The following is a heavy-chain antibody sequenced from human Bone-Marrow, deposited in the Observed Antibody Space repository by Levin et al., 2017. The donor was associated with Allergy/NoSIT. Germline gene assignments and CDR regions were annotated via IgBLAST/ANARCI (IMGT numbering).Heavy chain of an antibody. J-gene: IGHJ4*02. Sequence: SETLSLSCTVSGGSVSTGNYYWTWIRQPPGKGLEWIGYIYYTGSTLYDPALKSRVTISLEPSKNQFSLKLTSVTAADTAIYYCAREDMSTSLDYWGQGNLVTVSS. CDR1: GGSVSTGNYY. CDR2: IYYTGST. CDR3: AREDMSTSLDY. D-gene: IGHD5/OR15-5a*01. V-gene: IGHV4-61*01.